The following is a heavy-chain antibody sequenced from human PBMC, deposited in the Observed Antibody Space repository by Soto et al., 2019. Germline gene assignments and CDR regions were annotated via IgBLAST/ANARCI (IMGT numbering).Heavy chain of an antibody. CDR3: VLASSAASRPLIVSYYYGMDV. J-gene: IGHJ6*02. Sequence: ASVKVSCKASGYTFTSYDINWVRQATGQGLEWMGWMNPNSGNTGYAQKFQGRVTMTRNTSISTAYMELSSLRSEDTAVYYCVLASSAASRPLIVSYYYGMDVWGQGTSVTVSS. CDR2: MNPNSGNT. V-gene: IGHV1-8*01. CDR1: GYTFTSYD. D-gene: IGHD6-6*01.